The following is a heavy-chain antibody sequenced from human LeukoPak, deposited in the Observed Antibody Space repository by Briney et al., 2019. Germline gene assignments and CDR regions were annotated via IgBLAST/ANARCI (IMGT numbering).Heavy chain of an antibody. J-gene: IGHJ6*02. CDR1: GYSFTSYW. V-gene: IGHV5-10-1*01. D-gene: IGHD3-3*01. Sequence: GESLKISCKGSGYSFTSYWISWVRQMPGKGLEWMGRIDPSDSYTNYSPSFQGHVTISADKSISTAYLQWSSLKASDTAMYYCATPSSDYDFWSGYPTSYYGMDVWGQGTTVTVSS. CDR2: IDPSDSYT. CDR3: ATPSSDYDFWSGYPTSYYGMDV.